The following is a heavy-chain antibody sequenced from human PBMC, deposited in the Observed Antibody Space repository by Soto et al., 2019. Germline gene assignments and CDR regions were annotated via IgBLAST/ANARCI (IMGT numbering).Heavy chain of an antibody. CDR2: IIPIFGTA. V-gene: IGHV1-69*13. Sequence: GASVKVSCKASGGTFSSYAISWVRQAPGQGLEWMGGIIPIFGTANYAQKFQGRVTITADESTSTAYMELSSLRSEDTAVYYCARKNTANPYINYYGMDVWGQGTTVTVSS. CDR1: GGTFSSYA. D-gene: IGHD1-1*01. CDR3: ARKNTANPYINYYGMDV. J-gene: IGHJ6*02.